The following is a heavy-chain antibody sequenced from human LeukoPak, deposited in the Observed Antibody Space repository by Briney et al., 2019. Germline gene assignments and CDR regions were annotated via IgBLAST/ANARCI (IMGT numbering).Heavy chain of an antibody. J-gene: IGHJ4*02. CDR1: GGSISSSSYY. V-gene: IGHV4-39*07. D-gene: IGHD6-6*01. Sequence: SETLSLTCTVSGGSISSSSYYWGWIRQPPGKGLEWIGSIYYSGSTYYNPSLKSRVTISVDTSKNQFSLKLSSVTAADTAVYYCARDYTGSSLDYWGQGTLVTVSP. CDR2: IYYSGST. CDR3: ARDYTGSSLDY.